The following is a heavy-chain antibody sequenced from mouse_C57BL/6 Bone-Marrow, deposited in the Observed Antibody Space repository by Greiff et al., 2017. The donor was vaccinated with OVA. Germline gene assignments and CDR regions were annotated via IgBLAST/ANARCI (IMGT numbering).Heavy chain of an antibody. Sequence: EVQVVESGGGLVKPGGSLKLSCAASGFTFSSYAMSWVRQTPEKRLEWVATISDGGSYTYYPDNVKGRFTISRDNAKNNLYLQMSHLKSEDTAMYYFARALIYYYGSSYGGYYAMDYWGQGTSVTVSS. D-gene: IGHD1-1*01. CDR2: ISDGGSYT. CDR3: ARALIYYYGSSYGGYYAMDY. CDR1: GFTFSSYA. J-gene: IGHJ4*01. V-gene: IGHV5-4*01.